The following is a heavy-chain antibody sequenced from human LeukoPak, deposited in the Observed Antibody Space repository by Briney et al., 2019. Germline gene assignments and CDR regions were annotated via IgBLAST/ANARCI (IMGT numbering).Heavy chain of an antibody. V-gene: IGHV4-34*01. CDR3: ARGQVPAARGHNWFDP. D-gene: IGHD2-2*01. Sequence: PSETLSLTCAVYGWSFSDYYWNWIRQPPGKGLEWIGEINARGDTNYNPSLKSRVTISVDTSKNQFSLRLTSMIAADTAVYYCARGQVPAARGHNWFDPWGQGTLVIVSS. CDR1: GWSFSDYY. CDR2: INARGDT. J-gene: IGHJ5*02.